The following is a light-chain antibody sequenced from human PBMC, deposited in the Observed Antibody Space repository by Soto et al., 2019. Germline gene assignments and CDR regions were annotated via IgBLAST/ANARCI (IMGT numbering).Light chain of an antibody. V-gene: IGKV3D-15*01. CDR1: QNISSY. CDR3: QQYDDWPS. J-gene: IGKJ1*01. Sequence: DIVMTQSPATLSVSPWEGATLTCRASQNISSYLIWYQQKPGQAPRLLIYDASSRPTDIPARFSGSGSGTEFTLTISSLQSEDFAVYYCQQYDDWPSFGQGTKVDIK. CDR2: DAS.